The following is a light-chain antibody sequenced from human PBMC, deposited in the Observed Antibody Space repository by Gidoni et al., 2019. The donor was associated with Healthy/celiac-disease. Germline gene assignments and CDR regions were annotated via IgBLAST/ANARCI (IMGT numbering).Light chain of an antibody. CDR1: QSISSW. J-gene: IGKJ3*01. V-gene: IGKV1-5*01. CDR2: DAS. Sequence: DIQMTQSPSTLSPSVGDRVTITCRASQSISSWLAWYQQKPGKAPKLLIYDASSLESGVPSRFSGSGSGTEFTLTISSLQPDDFATYDCQQYNSYSFGPGTKVDIK. CDR3: QQYNSYS.